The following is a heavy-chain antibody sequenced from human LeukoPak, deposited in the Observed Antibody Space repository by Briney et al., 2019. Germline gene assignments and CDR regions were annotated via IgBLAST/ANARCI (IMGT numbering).Heavy chain of an antibody. D-gene: IGHD1-14*01. Sequence: SETLSLTCTVSGGSINSDGHSWSWIRQSLGKGLEWIAYISYIRSTFYSSSLKTRVTISMDRSKNQFSLTLRSVTAADTAVYYCARGGVPEGKYYFDYWGQGTPVTVSS. CDR2: ISYIRST. CDR1: GGSINSDGHS. J-gene: IGHJ4*02. V-gene: IGHV4-30-2*06. CDR3: ARGGVPEGKYYFDY.